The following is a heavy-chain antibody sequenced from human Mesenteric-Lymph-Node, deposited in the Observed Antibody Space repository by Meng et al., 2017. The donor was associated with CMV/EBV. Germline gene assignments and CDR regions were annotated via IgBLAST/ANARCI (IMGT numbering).Heavy chain of an antibody. V-gene: IGHV3-48*04. CDR2: ISGGGDVI. Sequence: GESLKISCAASGFTFSSYWMHWVRQVPGKGLEWVSYISGGGDVISYADSVKGRLTISRDNAKNSLYLQLNSLRAEDTAVYYCAREGYYDSGGPIDYWGQGTLVTVSS. CDR1: GFTFSSYW. CDR3: AREGYYDSGGPIDY. J-gene: IGHJ4*02. D-gene: IGHD3-22*01.